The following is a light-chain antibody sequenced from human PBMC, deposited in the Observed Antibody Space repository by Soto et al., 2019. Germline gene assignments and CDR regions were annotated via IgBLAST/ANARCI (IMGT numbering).Light chain of an antibody. Sequence: DIQMTQSPSSLSESVGGIITSTCRASQYIDTYLNWYQQKPGKAPKLLIYAASSLQSGVPPRFSGSGSGTDFTLTISSLQPEDSATYYCQHSYRTPRTFGQGTKVEIK. V-gene: IGKV1-39*01. J-gene: IGKJ1*01. CDR2: AAS. CDR3: QHSYRTPRT. CDR1: QYIDTY.